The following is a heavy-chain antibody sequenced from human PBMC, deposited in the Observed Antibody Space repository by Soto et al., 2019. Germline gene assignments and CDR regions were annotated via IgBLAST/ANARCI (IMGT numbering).Heavy chain of an antibody. J-gene: IGHJ6*02. CDR3: ARVPFAGVYYYGMDV. Sequence: GGSLRLSCAASGFTFSSYSMNWVRQAPGKGLEWVSYISSSSSTIYYADSVKGRFTISRDNAKNSLYLQMNSLRDEDTAVYYCARVPFAGVYYYGMDVWGQGTTVTVSS. CDR2: ISSSSSTI. D-gene: IGHD6-13*01. CDR1: GFTFSSYS. V-gene: IGHV3-48*02.